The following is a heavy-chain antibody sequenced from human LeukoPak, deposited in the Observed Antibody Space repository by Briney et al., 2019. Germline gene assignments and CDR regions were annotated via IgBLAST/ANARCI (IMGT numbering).Heavy chain of an antibody. J-gene: IGHJ4*02. CDR1: GGSISSSSYY. CDR3: ARDLRDGYPILGYFDY. CDR2: IYYSGST. D-gene: IGHD5-24*01. V-gene: IGHV4-39*07. Sequence: PSETLSLTCTVSGGSISSSSYYWGWIRQPPGKGLEWIGSIYYSGSTYYNPSLKSRVTISVDTSKNQFSLKLSSVTAADTAVYYCARDLRDGYPILGYFDYWGQGTLVTVSS.